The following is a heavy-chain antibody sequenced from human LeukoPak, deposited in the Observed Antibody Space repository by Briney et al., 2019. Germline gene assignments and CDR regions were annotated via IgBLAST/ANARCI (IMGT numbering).Heavy chain of an antibody. CDR2: IYTSGST. D-gene: IGHD6-19*01. CDR3: ASTYSRGWYFDY. CDR1: GGSISSYY. V-gene: IGHV4-4*07. Sequence: PSETLSLTCTVSGGSISSYYWSWIRQPAGKGLEWIGRIYTSGSTNYNPSLKSRVTMSVDTSKNQFSLKLSAVTAADTAVYYCASTYSRGWYFDYWGRGTLVTVSS. J-gene: IGHJ4*02.